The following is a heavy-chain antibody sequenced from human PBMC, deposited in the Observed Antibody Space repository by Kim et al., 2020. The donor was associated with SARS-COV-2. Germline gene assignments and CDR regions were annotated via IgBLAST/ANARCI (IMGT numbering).Heavy chain of an antibody. Sequence: VKVSCKASGGTFSSYAISWVRQAPGQGLEWMGGIIPIFGTANYAQKFQGRVTITADESTSTAYMELSSLRSEDTAVYYCARKASGWGGWFDPWGQGTLVTVSS. D-gene: IGHD6-19*01. CDR3: ARKASGWGGWFDP. V-gene: IGHV1-69*01. CDR2: IIPIFGTA. CDR1: GGTFSSYA. J-gene: IGHJ5*02.